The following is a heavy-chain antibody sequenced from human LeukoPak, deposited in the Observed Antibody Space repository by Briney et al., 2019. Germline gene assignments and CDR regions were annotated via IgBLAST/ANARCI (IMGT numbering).Heavy chain of an antibody. CDR3: ARATLAYCGGDCYFPLFDY. CDR2: IYHSGST. CDR1: GGSISGGGYS. J-gene: IGHJ4*02. D-gene: IGHD2-21*02. Sequence: SETLSLTCAVPGGSISGGGYSWSWIRQPPGKGLEWIGYIYHSGSTYYNPSLKSRVTISVDRSKNQFSLKLSSVTAADTAVYYCARATLAYCGGDCYFPLFDYWGQGTLVTVSS. V-gene: IGHV4-30-2*01.